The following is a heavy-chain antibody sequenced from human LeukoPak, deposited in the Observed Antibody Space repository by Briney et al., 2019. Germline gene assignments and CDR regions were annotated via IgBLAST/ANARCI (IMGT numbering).Heavy chain of an antibody. CDR2: IIPIFGTA. CDR1: GGTFSSYT. CDR3: ARTYCGGDCYAFDI. Sequence: SVKVSCKASGGTFSSYTISWVRQAPGQGLEWMGGIIPIFGTANYAQKFQGRVTITADESTSTAYMELSSLRSEDTAVYYCARTYCGGDCYAFDIWGQGTMVTVSS. V-gene: IGHV1-69*13. J-gene: IGHJ3*02. D-gene: IGHD2-21*01.